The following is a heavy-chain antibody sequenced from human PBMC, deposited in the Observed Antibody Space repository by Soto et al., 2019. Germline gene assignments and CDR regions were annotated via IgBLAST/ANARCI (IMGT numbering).Heavy chain of an antibody. CDR3: ARDIVDTAMVPDLYYYGMDV. V-gene: IGHV1-69*01. CDR2: IIPFFGTT. CDR1: GGTFSSYG. D-gene: IGHD5-18*01. Sequence: QVQLVQSGAEVKKPGSSVKVSCKASGGTFSSYGISWVRQAPGLGLEWMGGIIPFFGTTNYAQKFQGRVTITADESTSTAYMELSSLRSEDTAVYYCARDIVDTAMVPDLYYYGMDVWGQGTTVTVSS. J-gene: IGHJ6*02.